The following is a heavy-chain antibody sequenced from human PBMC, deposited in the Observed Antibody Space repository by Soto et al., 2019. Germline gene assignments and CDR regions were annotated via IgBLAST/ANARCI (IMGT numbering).Heavy chain of an antibody. J-gene: IGHJ6*02. CDR1: GGTFSSYA. D-gene: IGHD6-13*01. CDR3: AREGSVAAASELWGMDV. V-gene: IGHV1-69*01. CDR2: IIPIFGTA. Sequence: QVQLVQSGAEVKKPGSSVKVSCKASGGTFSSYAISWVRQAPGQGLEWMGGIIPIFGTANYAQKFQGRVTITADESTSTDYMELSSLRSDDTAVYYCAREGSVAAASELWGMDVWGQGTTVTVSS.